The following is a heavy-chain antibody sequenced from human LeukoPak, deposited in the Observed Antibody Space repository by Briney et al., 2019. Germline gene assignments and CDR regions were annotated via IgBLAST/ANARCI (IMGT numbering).Heavy chain of an antibody. CDR1: GFTVSRYA. Sequence: GGSLRLSCSASGFTVSRYAMHWVRQAPGKGLEYVSAISSNGGSTYYADSVKGRFTISRDNSRNTLHLQMSSLRVEDTAVYYCASDSYSPEYFQHWGQGTLVTVSS. D-gene: IGHD2-21*02. CDR3: ASDSYSPEYFQH. J-gene: IGHJ1*01. V-gene: IGHV3-64D*06. CDR2: ISSNGGST.